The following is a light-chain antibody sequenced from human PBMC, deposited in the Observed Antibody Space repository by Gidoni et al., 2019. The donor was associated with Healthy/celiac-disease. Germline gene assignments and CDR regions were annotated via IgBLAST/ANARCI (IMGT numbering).Light chain of an antibody. Sequence: IVFTQSPATLSLSPGERATLSCRASQSVSSYLAWYQQKPGQAPRLLIYDASNRATGIPARVSGSGSGTDFTLTSSSREHEDFAGYYWQQRSNWYTFGQGTKLEIK. CDR1: QSVSSY. J-gene: IGKJ2*01. CDR2: DAS. CDR3: QQRSNWYT. V-gene: IGKV3-11*01.